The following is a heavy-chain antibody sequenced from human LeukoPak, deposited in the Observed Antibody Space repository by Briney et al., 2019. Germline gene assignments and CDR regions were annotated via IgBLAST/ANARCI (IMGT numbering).Heavy chain of an antibody. Sequence: GSLRLPCAASGFPFSSFAISWVRPAPGEGLGWVSVVSGSGGRTFYTGFVKGRFTISRDNSKNTLYLQINSLRAEDTAVYYCAKEYDSGGYGAYFDYWGQGTLVTVSS. D-gene: IGHD3-10*01. V-gene: IGHV3-23*01. CDR1: GFPFSSFA. CDR3: AKEYDSGGYGAYFDY. CDR2: VSGSGGRT. J-gene: IGHJ4*02.